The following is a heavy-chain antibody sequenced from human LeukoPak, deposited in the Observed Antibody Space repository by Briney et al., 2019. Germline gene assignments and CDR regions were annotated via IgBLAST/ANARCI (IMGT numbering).Heavy chain of an antibody. Sequence: PGGSLRLSCAASGFTFSSYAMHWVRQAPGKGLEWVAVISYDGSNKYYADSVKGRFTISRDNSKNTLYLQMNSLRAEDTAVYYCARVVHTVTTLFFDYWGQGTLVTVSS. V-gene: IGHV3-30*14. D-gene: IGHD4-17*01. CDR3: ARVVHTVTTLFFDY. CDR1: GFTFSSYA. CDR2: ISYDGSNK. J-gene: IGHJ4*02.